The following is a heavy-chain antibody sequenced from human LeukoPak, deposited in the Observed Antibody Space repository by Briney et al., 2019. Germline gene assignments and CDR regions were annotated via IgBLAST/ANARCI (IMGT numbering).Heavy chain of an antibody. CDR1: GGSISSSNW. V-gene: IGHV4-4*02. J-gene: IGHJ4*02. Sequence: SGTLSLTCAVSGGSISSSNWWSWVRQPPGKGLEWIGEIYHSGSTNYNPSLKSRVTISVDKSKNQFSLKLSSVTAADTAVYYCARDPSIVGATARFDYWGQGTLATVSS. D-gene: IGHD1-26*01. CDR2: IYHSGST. CDR3: ARDPSIVGATARFDY.